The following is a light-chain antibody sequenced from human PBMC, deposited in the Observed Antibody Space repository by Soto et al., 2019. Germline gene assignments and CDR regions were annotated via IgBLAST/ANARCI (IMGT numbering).Light chain of an antibody. CDR3: CSYAGSSTYV. Sequence: QSVLTQPPSASGSPGQSVTISCTGTSSDVGGYNYVSWYQQHPGKAPKLLIHEVSKRPSGVTDRFSGSKSGNTASLTVSGLQPEDEADYYCCSYAGSSTYVFGTGTKLTVL. J-gene: IGLJ1*01. CDR1: SSDVGGYNY. CDR2: EVS. V-gene: IGLV2-8*01.